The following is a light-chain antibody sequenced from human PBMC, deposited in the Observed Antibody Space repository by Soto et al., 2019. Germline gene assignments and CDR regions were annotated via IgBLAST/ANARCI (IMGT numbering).Light chain of an antibody. Sequence: EIVMTQSPATLSVSPGERATLSCRASQSVSSNLAWYQQKPGQAPRLLIYGASTRATGIPARFSGSGSGTEFTLTISSLQSDDFATYYCQQYNSYSETFGQGTKVEI. V-gene: IGKV3-15*01. CDR1: QSVSSN. CDR3: QQYNSYSET. CDR2: GAS. J-gene: IGKJ1*01.